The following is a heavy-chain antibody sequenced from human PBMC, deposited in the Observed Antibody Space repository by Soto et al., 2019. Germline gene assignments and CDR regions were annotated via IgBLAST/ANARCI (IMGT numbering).Heavy chain of an antibody. J-gene: IGHJ4*02. CDR2: INDHNGNT. D-gene: IGHD3-16*01. V-gene: IGHV1-18*01. CDR1: GYTFTSYG. CDR3: GRGPGLGGPFDY. Sequence: QVQLVQSGAEVKKPGASVKVSCKASGYTFTSYGISWVRQAPGQGLEWMGWINDHNGNTKYAQKVQGRVTMTTDTSTRTAYMELRSLRSDDTAVYYCGRGPGLGGPFDYWGQGTLVTVSS.